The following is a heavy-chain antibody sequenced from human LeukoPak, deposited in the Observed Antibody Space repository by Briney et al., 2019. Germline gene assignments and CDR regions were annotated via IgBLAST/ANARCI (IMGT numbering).Heavy chain of an antibody. J-gene: IGHJ4*02. Sequence: PGGSLRLSCAASGFSLSSYGMHWVRQAPGQGLEWVAIIWADGTNEYYADSVKGRFTISRDNSKNTLYLQMNSLRAEDTAVYYCARGLRQWESPIDYWGQGTLVTVSS. CDR2: IWADGTNE. V-gene: IGHV3-33*08. CDR1: GFSLSSYG. CDR3: ARGLRQWESPIDY. D-gene: IGHD1-26*01.